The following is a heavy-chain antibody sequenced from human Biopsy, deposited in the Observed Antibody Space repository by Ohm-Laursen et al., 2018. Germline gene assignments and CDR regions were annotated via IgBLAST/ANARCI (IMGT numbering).Heavy chain of an antibody. CDR1: GYTFSGYY. V-gene: IGHV1-2*02. CDR3: ARDGSVPGLPMSFDY. Sequence: GASVKVSCKASGYTFSGYYIHWVRQAPGQGLEWMGWIDPNSGGTHYAQKFQGRVTMTRDTSISTPYMELNRLTSDDTAVYYCARDGSVPGLPMSFDYWGQGTLVTVSS. D-gene: IGHD6-19*01. J-gene: IGHJ4*02. CDR2: IDPNSGGT.